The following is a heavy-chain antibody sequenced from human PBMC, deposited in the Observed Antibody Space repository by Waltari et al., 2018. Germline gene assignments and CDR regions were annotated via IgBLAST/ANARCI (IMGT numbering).Heavy chain of an antibody. Sequence: EVQLVESGGLVVQLGGSLRLSCAASGFKFDDYSMYWVRQAPGKGLEWVSFINWDASFVDYGDSVKGRIIVSRDNRKNSLYLQFNSLQPEDTALYYCARERNSLYYYAMDVWGQGTTVTVSS. CDR2: INWDASFV. V-gene: IGHV3-43D*03. CDR1: GFKFDDYS. CDR3: ARERNSLYYYAMDV. J-gene: IGHJ6*02.